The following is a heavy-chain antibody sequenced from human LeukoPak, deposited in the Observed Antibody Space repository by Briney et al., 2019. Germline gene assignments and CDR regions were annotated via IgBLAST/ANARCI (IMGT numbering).Heavy chain of an antibody. CDR3: ARDRYGVRSGSCDY. J-gene: IGHJ4*02. Sequence: GASVKVSCKASGGTFSSYAISWVRQAPGQGLEWMGWISGENGNTNYAQKLHGRVSMTTDTSTSTAYMELRSLRYNDTAIYYCARDRYGVRSGSCDYWGQGTLVTVSS. CDR2: ISGENGNT. D-gene: IGHD1-26*01. CDR1: GGTFSSYA. V-gene: IGHV1-18*01.